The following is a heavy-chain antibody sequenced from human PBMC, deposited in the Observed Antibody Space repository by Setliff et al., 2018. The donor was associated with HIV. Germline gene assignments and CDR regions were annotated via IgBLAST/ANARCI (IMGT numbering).Heavy chain of an antibody. V-gene: IGHV4-39*07. CDR3: AREVNYGSGGYSFTSYYYHMDV. D-gene: IGHD3-10*01. J-gene: IGHJ6*04. CDR2: VNNDGRA. CDR1: GGAIGGINYY. Sequence: SETLSLTCTVSGGAIGGINYYWDWIRQTPGRGLEWIGEVNNDGRATYNPSLQSRVTLSVDTSKHQFYLRLNSVTAADTAEYYCAREVNYGSGGYSFTSYYYHMDVWGTGTTVTVSS.